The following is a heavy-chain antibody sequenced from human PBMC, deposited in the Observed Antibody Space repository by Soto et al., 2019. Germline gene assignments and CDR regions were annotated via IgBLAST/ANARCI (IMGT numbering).Heavy chain of an antibody. CDR3: ARVQYSGDDLRLAFDI. D-gene: IGHD5-12*01. CDR1: GYTFTSYS. Sequence: QVQLVQSGAQVKRPGASVTVSCRASGYTFTSYSLHWVRQAPGRRLEWMGWIHAGNGYTKYSQSFQGRVTITRDTSATTVNMDLSSLRSEDTAVYYCARVQYSGDDLRLAFDILGQGTMVTVSS. J-gene: IGHJ3*02. V-gene: IGHV1-3*01. CDR2: IHAGNGYT.